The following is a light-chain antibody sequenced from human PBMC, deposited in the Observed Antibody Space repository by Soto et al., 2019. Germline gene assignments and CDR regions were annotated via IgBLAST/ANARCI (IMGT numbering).Light chain of an antibody. V-gene: IGKV4-1*01. CDR1: QRVLYSANKRHY. CDR3: QQYYSTPWT. J-gene: IGKJ1*01. Sequence: DIGLTQSPDCLAVSLGERATVHFKSSQRVLYSANKRHYLAWYQQKPGQPPKLLIYWASTRESGVPDRFSGGGSGTDFTLTISSLQAEDVAVYYCQQYYSTPWTFGQGTKVQIK. CDR2: WAS.